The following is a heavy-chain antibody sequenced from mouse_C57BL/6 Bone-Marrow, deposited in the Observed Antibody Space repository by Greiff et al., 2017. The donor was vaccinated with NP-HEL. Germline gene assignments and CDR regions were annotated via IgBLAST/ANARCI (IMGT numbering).Heavy chain of an antibody. CDR1: GFTFSSYA. CDR3: ARDQWLPHYFDY. D-gene: IGHD2-2*01. CDR2: ISDGGSYT. Sequence: EVMLVESGGGLVKPGGSLKLSCAASGFTFSSYAMSWVRQTPEKRLEWVATISDGGSYTYYPDNVKGRFTISRDNAKNNLYLQMSHLKSEDTAMYYCARDQWLPHYFDYWGQGTTLTVSS. J-gene: IGHJ2*01. V-gene: IGHV5-4*01.